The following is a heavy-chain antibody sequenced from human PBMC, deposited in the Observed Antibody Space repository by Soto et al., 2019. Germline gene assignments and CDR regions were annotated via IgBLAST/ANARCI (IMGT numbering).Heavy chain of an antibody. CDR2: IYYSGST. CDR1: GGSISSSSYY. D-gene: IGHD3-22*01. V-gene: IGHV4-39*01. J-gene: IGHJ4*02. Sequence: SETLSLTCTVSGGSISSSSYYWGWIRQPPGKGLEWIGSIYYSGSTYYNPPLKSRVTISVDTSKNQFSLKLSSVTAADTAVYYCARLYYYDSSGYYHEPAYYFDYWGRGTLVTVSS. CDR3: ARLYYYDSSGYYHEPAYYFDY.